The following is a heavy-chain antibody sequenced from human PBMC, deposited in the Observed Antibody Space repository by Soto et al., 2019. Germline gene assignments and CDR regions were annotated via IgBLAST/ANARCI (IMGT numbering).Heavy chain of an antibody. D-gene: IGHD2-2*01. CDR3: AREGTVGGYCISTSCLKNYYYYGMDV. Sequence: QVQLQESGPGLVKPSQTLSLTCTVSGGSISSGDYYWSWIRQPPGKGLEWIGYIYYSGSTYYNPSLKSRVTISVDTSKNQFSLKLSSVTAADTAVYYCAREGTVGGYCISTSCLKNYYYYGMDVWGQGTTVTVSS. CDR1: GGSISSGDYY. V-gene: IGHV4-30-4*01. J-gene: IGHJ6*02. CDR2: IYYSGST.